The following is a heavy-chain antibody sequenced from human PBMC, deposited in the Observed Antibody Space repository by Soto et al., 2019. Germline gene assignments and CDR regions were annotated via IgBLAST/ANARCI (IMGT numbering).Heavy chain of an antibody. D-gene: IGHD2-15*01. V-gene: IGHV1-18*01. CDR2: ISAYNGNT. CDR1: GYTFTSYG. J-gene: IGHJ5*02. Sequence: QVQLVQSGAEVKKPGASVKVSGKASGYTFTSYGISWVRQAPGQGLEWMGWISAYNGNTNYAQKRQGRVTMTTDTSTSTAYMELRSLRSDDTAVYYCARDRGSMPTTPDWFDPWGQGTLVTVSS. CDR3: ARDRGSMPTTPDWFDP.